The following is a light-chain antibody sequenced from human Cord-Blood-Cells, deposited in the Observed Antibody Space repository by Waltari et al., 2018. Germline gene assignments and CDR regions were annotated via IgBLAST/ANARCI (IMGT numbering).Light chain of an antibody. Sequence: DIQMTQSPSSLSASVGDRVTITCRASQSISSYLNWYQQKPGKAPKILIYAASSLQSRVPSRFSGSGSVTDFTLTISSLQPEDFATYYCQQSYSTPRTFGQGTKLEIK. CDR3: QQSYSTPRT. CDR2: AAS. CDR1: QSISSY. J-gene: IGKJ2*01. V-gene: IGKV1-39*01.